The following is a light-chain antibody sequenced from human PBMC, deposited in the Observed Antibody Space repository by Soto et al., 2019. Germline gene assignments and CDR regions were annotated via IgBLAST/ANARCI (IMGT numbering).Light chain of an antibody. CDR2: AAS. J-gene: IGKJ2*02. CDR3: QQSYSRT. CDR1: QSISSY. V-gene: IGKV1-39*01. Sequence: DIQMTQSPSSLSASVGDRVTITCRASQSISSYLNWYQQKPGKAPKLLIYAASSLQSGVPSRFSGSGSGTDFTLTISSLQPEDFVNYYCQQSYSRTFGQGTKLEIK.